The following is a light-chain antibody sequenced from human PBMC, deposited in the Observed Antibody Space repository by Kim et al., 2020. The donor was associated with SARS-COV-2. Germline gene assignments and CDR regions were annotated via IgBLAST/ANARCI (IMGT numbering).Light chain of an antibody. Sequence: LTTGDRATLSCRASQSVGSYLAWYQQKPGQAPRLLIYDASNRASGIPARFSGSGSGTDFTLTISSLEPEDFAVYYCQQRSDWPLPFGGGTKVEI. CDR3: QQRSDWPLP. CDR2: DAS. CDR1: QSVGSY. V-gene: IGKV3-11*01. J-gene: IGKJ4*01.